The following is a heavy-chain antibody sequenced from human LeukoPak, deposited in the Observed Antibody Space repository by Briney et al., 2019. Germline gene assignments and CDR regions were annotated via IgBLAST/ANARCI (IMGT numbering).Heavy chain of an antibody. D-gene: IGHD4-23*01. CDR2: ISWNSGSI. CDR1: GFTFDDYA. V-gene: IGHV3-9*03. CDR3: AKASSDYGGPLDY. Sequence: PGRSLRLSCAASGFTFDDYAMHWVRQAPGKGLEWVSGISWNSGSIGYADSVKGRFTISRDNAKNSLYLQMNSLRGDDMALYYCAKASSDYGGPLDYWGQGTLVTVSS. J-gene: IGHJ4*02.